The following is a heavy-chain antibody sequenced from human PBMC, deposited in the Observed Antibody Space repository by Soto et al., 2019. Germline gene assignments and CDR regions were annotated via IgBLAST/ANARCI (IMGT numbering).Heavy chain of an antibody. CDR3: AREAGVHYFNY. CDR2: IYYSGTT. D-gene: IGHD6-19*01. V-gene: IGHV4-31*03. CDR1: GASISRGDYY. J-gene: IGHJ4*02. Sequence: SETLSLTCTVSGASISRGDYYWAWIRQLPGKCLEWIGYIYYSGTTYSNPSLKSRVSISVDMSQNQCSLQLSSVTAADTAVYFCAREAGVHYFNYWGQVALVTVSS.